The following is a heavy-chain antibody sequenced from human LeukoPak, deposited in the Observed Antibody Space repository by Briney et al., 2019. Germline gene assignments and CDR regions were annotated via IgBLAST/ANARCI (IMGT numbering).Heavy chain of an antibody. CDR3: AKNIAAPGRDSYYLYGMDV. J-gene: IGHJ6*02. V-gene: IGHV3-7*01. D-gene: IGHD6-25*01. CDR1: GFIFGGYW. Sequence: GGSLRLSCAASGFIFGGYWMTWVRQAPGKGLEWVASIKQDGSDQHYVDAVKGRCTISRDNAKNSLYLQMNNPRADDTAVYYCAKNIAAPGRDSYYLYGMDVWGQGTTVTVSS. CDR2: IKQDGSDQ.